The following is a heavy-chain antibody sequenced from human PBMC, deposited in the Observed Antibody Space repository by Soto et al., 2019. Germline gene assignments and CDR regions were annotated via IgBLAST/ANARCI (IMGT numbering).Heavy chain of an antibody. CDR3: AKWGLEYYDILTGYPYYFDY. Sequence: GGSLRLSCAASGFTFSSYGMHWVRQAPGKGLEWVAVISYDGSNKYYADSVKGRFTISRDNSKNTLYLQMNSLRAEDTAVYYCAKWGLEYYDILTGYPYYFDYWGQGTLVTVSS. CDR1: GFTFSSYG. V-gene: IGHV3-30*18. J-gene: IGHJ4*02. D-gene: IGHD3-9*01. CDR2: ISYDGSNK.